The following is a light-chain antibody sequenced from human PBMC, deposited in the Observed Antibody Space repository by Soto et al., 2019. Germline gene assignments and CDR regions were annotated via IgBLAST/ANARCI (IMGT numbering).Light chain of an antibody. Sequence: QTVVTQPPSVSGAPGQRVTISCTGSSSNIGAGYDVHWYQHLPGTAPKLLIYGNINRPSGVPDRFSGSKSDTSASLAITGLQAEDEADYYCQSYDISLSVVFGGGTKVTVL. CDR2: GNI. CDR3: QSYDISLSVV. CDR1: SSNIGAGYD. V-gene: IGLV1-40*01. J-gene: IGLJ2*01.